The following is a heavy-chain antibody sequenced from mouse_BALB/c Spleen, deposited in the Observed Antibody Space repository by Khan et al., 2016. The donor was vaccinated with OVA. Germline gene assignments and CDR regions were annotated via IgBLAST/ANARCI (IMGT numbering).Heavy chain of an antibody. CDR1: GYTFTNYE. V-gene: IGHV9-3-1*01. J-gene: IGHJ4*01. CDR2: IYTYTGKP. Sequence: QVQLKQSGPELKKPGATVKISCKASGYTFTNYEMNWVKQAPGTGLKWMGWIYTYTGKPTYADDFKGRFAFSLETSASTASMQITNLTYEDTATYFCARVGFNGTMDYWGQGTSVTVSS. CDR3: ARVGFNGTMDY.